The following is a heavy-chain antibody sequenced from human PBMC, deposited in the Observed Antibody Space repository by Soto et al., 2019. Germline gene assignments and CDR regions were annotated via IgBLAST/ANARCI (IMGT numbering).Heavy chain of an antibody. J-gene: IGHJ4*02. CDR2: ISYDGSST. D-gene: IGHD3-22*01. Sequence: PGGSLRLSCAASGFTFSSYAMHWVRQAPGKGLEWVAVISYDGSSTSYADSVKGRFTISRDNAKNTLYLQMNSLRAEDTAVYYCARDLRYYDSSGYYPYWGQGTLVTVSS. CDR3: ARDLRYYDSSGYYPY. CDR1: GFTFSSYA. V-gene: IGHV3-30*04.